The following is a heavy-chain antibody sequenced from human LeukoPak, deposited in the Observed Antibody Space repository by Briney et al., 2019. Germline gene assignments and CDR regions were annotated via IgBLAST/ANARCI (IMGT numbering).Heavy chain of an antibody. CDR2: IDANNGDT. D-gene: IGHD4-11*01. CDR1: GYTFRGNY. J-gene: IGHJ4*02. CDR3: ARDPSSVTLYFFDY. V-gene: IGHV1-2*02. Sequence: GASVKISCKASGYTFRGNYIHWLRQAPGQGLEGMGWIDANNGDTKSAQKFQGRVTMSRDTSISTGYMDLSSLSPDDAAVYYCARDPSSVTLYFFDYWGQGTLVTVSS.